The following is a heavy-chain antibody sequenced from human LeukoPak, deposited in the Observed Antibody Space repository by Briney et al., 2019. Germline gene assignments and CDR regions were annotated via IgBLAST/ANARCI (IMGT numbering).Heavy chain of an antibody. D-gene: IGHD2-8*01. J-gene: IGHJ4*02. CDR3: AKASWVSTADAVL. V-gene: IGHV3-23*01. Sequence: GRSLRLSCAASGFIFSSYAMSWVRQGPARGLEWLSSLRGDGETFYADSVKGRFTLSRDEPRNMVYFQLNNLRVEDTAVYYCAKASWVSTADAVLWGQGVLVTVSS. CDR2: LRGDGET. CDR1: GFIFSSYA.